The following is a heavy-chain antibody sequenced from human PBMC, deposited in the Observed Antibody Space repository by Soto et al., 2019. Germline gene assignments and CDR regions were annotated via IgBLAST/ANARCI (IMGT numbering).Heavy chain of an antibody. Sequence: GGSLRLSCAASGFTFSNAWMSSVRQAPGKGLEWVGRIKSKTDGGTTDYAAPVKGRFTISRDDSKNTLYLQMNSLKTEDTAVYYCTTANYYYGSGSYYNFDYWGQGTLVTVSS. J-gene: IGHJ4*02. V-gene: IGHV3-15*01. D-gene: IGHD3-10*01. CDR1: GFTFSNAW. CDR2: IKSKTDGGTT. CDR3: TTANYYYGSGSYYNFDY.